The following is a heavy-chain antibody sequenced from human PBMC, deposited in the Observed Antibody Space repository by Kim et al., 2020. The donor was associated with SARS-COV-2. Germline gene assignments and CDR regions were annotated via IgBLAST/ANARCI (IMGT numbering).Heavy chain of an antibody. V-gene: IGHV3-23*03. J-gene: IGHJ6*02. Sequence: DSVKGRFTSARDDSKTTLYLQMNSLRAEDTAVYYCAKDSGGGYYYYYGMDVWGQGTTVTVSS. D-gene: IGHD3-10*01. CDR3: AKDSGGGYYYYYGMDV.